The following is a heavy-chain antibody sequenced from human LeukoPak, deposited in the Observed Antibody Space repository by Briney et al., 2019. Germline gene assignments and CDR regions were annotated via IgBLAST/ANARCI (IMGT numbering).Heavy chain of an antibody. V-gene: IGHV3-21*01. CDR1: GFTFSSYS. CDR2: ISSSSSYI. D-gene: IGHD3-3*02. CDR3: ARDKSQSLAFYFFDY. J-gene: IGHJ4*02. Sequence: PGGSLRLSCAASGFTFSSYSMNWVRQAPGKGLEWVSSISSSSSYIYYADSVKGRFTISRDNAKNSLYLQKNSLRAEDTAVYYCARDKSQSLAFYFFDYWGQGTLVTVSS.